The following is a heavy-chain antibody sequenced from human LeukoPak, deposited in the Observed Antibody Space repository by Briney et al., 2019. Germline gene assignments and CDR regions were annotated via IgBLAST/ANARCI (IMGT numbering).Heavy chain of an antibody. Sequence: SETQSLTCTVSGGSISSYYWSWIRQPAGKGLEWIGRIYTSGSTNYNPSLKSRVTMSVDTSKNQFSLKLSSVTAADTAVYYCARERGYSSSWYYYYYMDVWGKGTTVTISS. J-gene: IGHJ6*03. CDR3: ARERGYSSSWYYYYYMDV. CDR2: IYTSGST. D-gene: IGHD6-13*01. CDR1: GGSISSYY. V-gene: IGHV4-4*07.